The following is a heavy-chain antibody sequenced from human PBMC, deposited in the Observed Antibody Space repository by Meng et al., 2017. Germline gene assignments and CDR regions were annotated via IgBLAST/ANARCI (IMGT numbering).Heavy chain of an antibody. CDR2: ISWNSGSI. V-gene: IGHV3-9*01. J-gene: IGHJ4*02. Sequence: LSLTCAASGFTFDDYAMHWVRQAPGKGLEWVSGISWNSGSIGYADSVKGRFTISRDNAKNSLYLQMNSLRAEDTALYYCAKSVSGSYYNGVGYWGQGTLVTVSS. CDR1: GFTFDDYA. CDR3: AKSVSGSYYNGVGY. D-gene: IGHD1-26*01.